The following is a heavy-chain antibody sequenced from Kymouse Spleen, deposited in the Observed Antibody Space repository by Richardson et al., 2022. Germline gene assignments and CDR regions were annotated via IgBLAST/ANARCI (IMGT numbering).Heavy chain of an antibody. CDR3: ARDLTYYYGSGSYS. D-gene: IGHD3-10*01. V-gene: IGHV4-61*01. Sequence: QVQLQESGPGLVKPSETLSLTCTVSGGSVSSGSYYWSWIRQPPGKGLEWIGYIYYSGSTNYNPSLKSRVTISVDTSKNQFSLKLSSVTAADTAVYYCARDLTYYYGSGSYSWGQGTLVTVSS. CDR1: GGSVSSGSYY. CDR2: IYYSGST. J-gene: IGHJ4*02,IGHJ5*02.